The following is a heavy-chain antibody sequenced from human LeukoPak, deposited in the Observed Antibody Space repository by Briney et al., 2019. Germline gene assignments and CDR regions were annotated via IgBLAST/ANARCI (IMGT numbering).Heavy chain of an antibody. D-gene: IGHD4-11*01. CDR2: IYTGGST. V-gene: IGHV4-4*07. Sequence: SETLSLTCTVSGGSISSYYRSWIRQPAGKGLEWIGRIYTGGSTNYNPSLKSRVTMSVDTSKNQFSLKLSSVTAADTAVYYCARAAITTGYYYYYYMDVWGKGTTVTVPS. CDR3: ARAAITTGYYYYYYMDV. CDR1: GGSISSYY. J-gene: IGHJ6*03.